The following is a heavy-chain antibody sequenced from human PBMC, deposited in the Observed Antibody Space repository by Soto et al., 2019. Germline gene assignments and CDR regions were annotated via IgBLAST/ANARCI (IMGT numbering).Heavy chain of an antibody. CDR2: INTYNGNT. V-gene: IGHV1-18*01. CDR3: ARAAPTPGGELSDY. CDR1: GYTFTSYG. J-gene: IGHJ4*02. D-gene: IGHD3-10*01. Sequence: QVQLVQSGAEVKKPGASVKVSCKASGYTFTSYGISWVRQAPGQGLEWMGWINTYNGNTNYAQKILGRVTLTTDTSTSTAYVELRSLRSDDTAVYYCARAAPTPGGELSDYWGQGTLVTVSS.